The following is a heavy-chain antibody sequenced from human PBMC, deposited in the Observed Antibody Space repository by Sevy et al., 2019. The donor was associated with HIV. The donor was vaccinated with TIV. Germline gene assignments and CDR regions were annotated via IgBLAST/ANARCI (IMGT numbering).Heavy chain of an antibody. J-gene: IGHJ5*02. CDR2: ICYTGNT. D-gene: IGHD6-6*01. Sequence: SETLSLTCTVSGGSISSGNYYWHWIRQPPGKGLEWIGYICYTGNTYYNPSLKSPVTISVDTSNNQFSLRLTSVTAADTAVYYCSRGATDCTSSSVSFDPWGQGTLVTVSS. V-gene: IGHV4-30-4*08. CDR1: GGSISSGNYY. CDR3: SRGATDCTSSSVSFDP.